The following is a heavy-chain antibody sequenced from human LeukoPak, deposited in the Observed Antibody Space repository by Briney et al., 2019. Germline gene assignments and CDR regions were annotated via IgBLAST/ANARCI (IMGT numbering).Heavy chain of an antibody. CDR1: GSTFTNCY. CDR2: FNPSGYNRNYAQT. CDR3: ARELHGGYFDY. Sequence: SVTLSRTSSGSTFTNCYIHLVRQGPGQGLGWMGIFNPSGYNRNYAQTTYSQKLQGSVTITGDTFTSTAYVELSSLSSEYTAIYYCARELHGGYFDYWGQGTLVAVSS. V-gene: IGHV1-46*04. D-gene: IGHD3-16*01. J-gene: IGHJ4*02.